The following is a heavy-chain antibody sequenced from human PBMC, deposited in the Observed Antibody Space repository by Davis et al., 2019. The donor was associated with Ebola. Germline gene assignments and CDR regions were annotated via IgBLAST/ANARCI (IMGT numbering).Heavy chain of an antibody. J-gene: IGHJ4*02. V-gene: IGHV3-9*01. CDR2: ISWNSGSI. CDR3: AKDTGYSWYYFDY. Sequence: GGSLRLSCAASGFTFSSYWMNWVRQAPGKGLEWVSGISWNSGSIGYADSVKGRFTISRDNAKNSLYLQMNSLRAEDTALYYCAKDTGYSWYYFDYWGQGTLVTVSS. CDR1: GFTFSSYW. D-gene: IGHD6-13*01.